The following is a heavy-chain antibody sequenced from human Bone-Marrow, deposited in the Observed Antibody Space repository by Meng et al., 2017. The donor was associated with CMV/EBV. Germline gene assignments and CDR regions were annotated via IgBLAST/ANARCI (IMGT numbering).Heavy chain of an antibody. D-gene: IGHD3-10*01. CDR1: GCTFSSYS. CDR3: ARDRLGFGELRGPYGGMDV. CDR2: ISSISNYI. J-gene: IGHJ6*02. Sequence: GESLKISCAASGCTFSSYSMNWVRQAPGKGLEWVSSISSISNYIYYADSLKGRFTISRDNAKNSLYLQMNGLRAEDTAVYYCARDRLGFGELRGPYGGMDVWGQGTTVTVSS. V-gene: IGHV3-21*01.